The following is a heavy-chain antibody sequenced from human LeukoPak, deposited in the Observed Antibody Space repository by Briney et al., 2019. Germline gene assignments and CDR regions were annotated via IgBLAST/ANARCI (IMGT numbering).Heavy chain of an antibody. CDR2: IYHSGST. CDR1: GGSISSGGYS. Sequence: SQTLSLTCAVSGGSISSGGYSWSWIRQPPGKGLEWIGYIYHSGSTYYNPSLKSRVTISVDRSKNQFSLKLSSVTAADTAVYYCARVWGGNSAPGTFDYWGQGTLVTVSS. D-gene: IGHD4-23*01. CDR3: ARVWGGNSAPGTFDY. J-gene: IGHJ4*02. V-gene: IGHV4-30-2*01.